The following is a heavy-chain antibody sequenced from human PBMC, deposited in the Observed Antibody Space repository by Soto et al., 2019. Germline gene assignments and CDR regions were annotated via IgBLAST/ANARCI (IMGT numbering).Heavy chain of an antibody. CDR1: GASISCFY. CDR2: IYATGTT. J-gene: IGHJ5*02. Sequence: PSEPLSLTCPVSGASISCFYWSWIRKSAWKGLEWIGRIYATGTTDYNPSLKSRVMMSVDTSKKQFSLKLRSVTAADTAVYYCVRDGTKTLRDWFDPWGQGISVTVPQ. CDR3: VRDGTKTLRDWFDP. D-gene: IGHD1-1*01. V-gene: IGHV4-4*07.